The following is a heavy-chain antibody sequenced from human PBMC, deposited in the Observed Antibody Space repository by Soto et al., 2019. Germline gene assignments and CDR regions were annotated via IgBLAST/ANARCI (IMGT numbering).Heavy chain of an antibody. CDR3: ARRGGGAARPYYFDY. J-gene: IGHJ4*02. CDR1: GFTFSSYW. Sequence: EVQLVESGGGLVQPGGSLRLSCAASGFTFSSYWMSWVRQAPGKGLEWVANIKQDGSEKYYVDSVKGRFTISRDNAKNSLYLQMNSLRAEDTAVYYCARRGGGAARPYYFDYWGQGTLVTVSS. CDR2: IKQDGSEK. D-gene: IGHD6-6*01. V-gene: IGHV3-7*03.